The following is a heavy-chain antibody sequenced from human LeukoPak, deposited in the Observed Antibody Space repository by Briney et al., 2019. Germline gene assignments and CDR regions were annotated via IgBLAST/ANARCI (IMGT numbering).Heavy chain of an antibody. V-gene: IGHV3-23*01. CDR1: GFTFTNYA. Sequence: PGGSLRLSCAASGFTFTNYAMTWVRQAPGKGLEWVSAISGSGGSTYYADSVKGRFTISRDNSKNTLYLQMNSLRAEDTAVYYCAKTSSGWYVRYWGQGTLVTVSS. CDR2: ISGSGGST. D-gene: IGHD6-19*01. CDR3: AKTSSGWYVRY. J-gene: IGHJ4*02.